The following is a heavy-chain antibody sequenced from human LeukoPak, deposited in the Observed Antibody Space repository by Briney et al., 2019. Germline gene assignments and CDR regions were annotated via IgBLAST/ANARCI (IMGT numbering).Heavy chain of an antibody. V-gene: IGHV4-59*01. CDR1: GGSISSYY. Sequence: PSETLSLTCTVSGGSISSYYWSWILQPPGKGLECIGYIYYSGSTNYNPSLKSRVTISVDTSKNQFSLKLSSVTAADTAVYYCARSQYRADAFDIWGQGTMVTVSS. CDR2: IYYSGST. CDR3: ARSQYRADAFDI. J-gene: IGHJ3*02. D-gene: IGHD2-2*01.